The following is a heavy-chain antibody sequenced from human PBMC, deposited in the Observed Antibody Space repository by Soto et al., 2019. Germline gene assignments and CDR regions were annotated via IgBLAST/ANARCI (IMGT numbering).Heavy chain of an antibody. Sequence: GGSLRLSCAASGFTFSSYAMSWVRQAPGKGLEWVSAISGSGGSTYYADSVKGRFTISRDNSKNTLYLQMNSLRAEDTAVYYCAKAHCSSTSCYTRLFGHWGQGTLVTVSS. J-gene: IGHJ4*02. CDR2: ISGSGGST. D-gene: IGHD2-2*02. CDR3: AKAHCSSTSCYTRLFGH. CDR1: GFTFSSYA. V-gene: IGHV3-23*01.